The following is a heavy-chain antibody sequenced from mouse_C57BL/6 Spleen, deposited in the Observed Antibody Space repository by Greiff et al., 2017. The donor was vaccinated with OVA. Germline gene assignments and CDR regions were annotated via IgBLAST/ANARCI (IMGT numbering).Heavy chain of an antibody. V-gene: IGHV5-12*01. J-gene: IGHJ2*01. Sequence: EVHLVESGGGLVQPGGSLKLSCAASGFTFSDYYMYWVRQTPEKRLEWVAYISNGGGSTYYPDTVKGRFTISRDNAKNTLYLQMSRLKSEDTAMYYCARGGAFDYWGQGTTLTVSS. CDR1: GFTFSDYY. CDR3: ARGGAFDY. CDR2: ISNGGGST.